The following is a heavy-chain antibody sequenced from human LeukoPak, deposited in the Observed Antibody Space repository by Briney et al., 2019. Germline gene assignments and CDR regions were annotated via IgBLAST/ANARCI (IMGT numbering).Heavy chain of an antibody. CDR2: TRGGGGSA. J-gene: IGHJ3*02. Sequence: GGSPRLSCTASGFTFSAYAMMWVRQAPGKGPEWVSATRGGGGSAFYADSVKGRFTISRDNSKYTLFLQMNSLRAEDTAVYYCARDPNGDYIGAFDMWGPGTMVTVSS. CDR3: ARDPNGDYIGAFDM. CDR1: GFTFSAYA. D-gene: IGHD4-17*01. V-gene: IGHV3-23*01.